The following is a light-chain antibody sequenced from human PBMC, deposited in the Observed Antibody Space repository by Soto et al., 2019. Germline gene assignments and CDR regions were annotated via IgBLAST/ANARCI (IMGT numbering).Light chain of an antibody. CDR3: QQRSNWPPIT. J-gene: IGKJ5*01. CDR2: AAS. Sequence: IVLTQSPATLSLSQEERATVSFMASQSVSSSYVAWYRQKPGQAPRLLIYAASSRATGIPARFSGSGSGTDFTLTISSLEPEDFAVYYCQQRSNWPPITFGQGTRLEIK. V-gene: IGKV3D-20*02. CDR1: QSVSSSY.